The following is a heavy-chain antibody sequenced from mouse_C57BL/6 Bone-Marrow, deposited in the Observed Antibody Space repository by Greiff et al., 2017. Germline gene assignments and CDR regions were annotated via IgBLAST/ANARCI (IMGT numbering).Heavy chain of an antibody. CDR1: GFTFSSYA. V-gene: IGHV5-4*01. D-gene: IGHD1-1*01. Sequence: EVMLVESGGGLVKPGGSLKLSCAASGFTFSSYAMSWVRQTPETRLEWVATISDGGSYTYYPDNVKGRFTISRDNAKNNLYLQMSHLKSEDTAMYYCARDYYGSTFYWFDYWGQGTTLTVSS. J-gene: IGHJ2*01. CDR2: ISDGGSYT. CDR3: ARDYYGSTFYWFDY.